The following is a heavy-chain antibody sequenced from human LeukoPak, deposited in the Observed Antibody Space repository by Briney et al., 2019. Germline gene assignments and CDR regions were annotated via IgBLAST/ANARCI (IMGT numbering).Heavy chain of an antibody. CDR3: ARDRVGDF. CDR2: TRNKANSYTT. J-gene: IGHJ4*02. Sequence: QPGGSLTLSCAASGFTLSDYYMDWVRQAPGKGLEWLGRTRNKANSYTTEYAASVKGRVTISRDASKSSLYLQMNSLRAEDTAVYYCARDRVGDFWGQGTLVTASS. CDR1: GFTLSDYY. V-gene: IGHV3-72*01. D-gene: IGHD3-3*01.